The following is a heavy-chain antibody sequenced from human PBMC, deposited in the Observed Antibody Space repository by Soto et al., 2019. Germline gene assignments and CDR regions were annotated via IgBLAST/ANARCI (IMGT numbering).Heavy chain of an antibody. V-gene: IGHV4-31*03. Sequence: SETLSLTCTVSGRSVSSGGYYWTWIRQHPGKGLEWIGYIYHIGSPSYIPSLKSRLSMSLDTSKNQFSLNLTSVTAADTAIYYCVRDRALDSSGHWFDSWGQGTLVTVSS. CDR1: GRSVSSGGYY. CDR3: VRDRALDSSGHWFDS. D-gene: IGHD6-19*01. CDR2: IYHIGSP. J-gene: IGHJ5*01.